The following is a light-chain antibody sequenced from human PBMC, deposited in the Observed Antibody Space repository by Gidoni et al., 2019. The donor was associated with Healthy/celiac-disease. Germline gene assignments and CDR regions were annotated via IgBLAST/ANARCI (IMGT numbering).Light chain of an antibody. CDR3: QQYNNWRGT. CDR1: QSVSSN. Sequence: EIVMTQSPATLSVSPGERATLSCRASQSVSSNLAWYQQKPGQAPRRLIYGASTRATGIPARFSGSGSGTEFTLTISSLQSEDFAVYYCQQYNNWRGTFGQXTKVEIK. J-gene: IGKJ1*01. V-gene: IGKV3-15*01. CDR2: GAS.